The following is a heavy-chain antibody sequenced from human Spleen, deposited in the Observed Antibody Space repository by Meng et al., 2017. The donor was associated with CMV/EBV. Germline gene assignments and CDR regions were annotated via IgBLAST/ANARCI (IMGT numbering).Heavy chain of an antibody. CDR1: FTFDDYG. V-gene: IGHV3-20*03. CDR3: AYEPGRYCTTTSCYLTY. CDR2: INWNGAST. J-gene: IGHJ4*02. Sequence: FTFDDYGMTWVRQSPGKGLDWVSVINWNGASTGYVDSVKGRFTISRDNDKNSLHLEMTSLRAEDTGFYYCAYEPGRYCTTTSCYLTYWGQGTLVTVSS. D-gene: IGHD2-2*01.